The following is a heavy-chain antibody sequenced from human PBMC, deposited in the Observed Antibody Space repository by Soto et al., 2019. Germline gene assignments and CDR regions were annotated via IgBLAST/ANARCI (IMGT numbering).Heavy chain of an antibody. Sequence: KPSETLSLTCTVSGDSISSGDYYWTWIRQLPGKGLEWIGYIYYSGSAYYNPSLKSRLSISVDTAANQFSLRLSSVTAADTAVYYCATDRAPTYTNSPLGSFDIWGQGTMVTVSS. CDR3: ATDRAPTYTNSPLGSFDI. V-gene: IGHV4-31*03. D-gene: IGHD3-16*01. J-gene: IGHJ3*02. CDR1: GDSISSGDYY. CDR2: IYYSGSA.